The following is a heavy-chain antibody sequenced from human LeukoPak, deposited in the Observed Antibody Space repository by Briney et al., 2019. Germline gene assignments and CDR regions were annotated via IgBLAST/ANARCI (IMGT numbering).Heavy chain of an antibody. Sequence: SETLSLICAVYGGSFSGYYWSGIRQPPGKGLEWSGEINHSGSTNYNPSLKSRVTISVDTSKNQFSLKLSSVTAADTAVYYCARGVRRAYYDFWSGYYFDYWGQGTLVTVSS. CDR2: INHSGST. V-gene: IGHV4-34*01. CDR3: ARGVRRAYYDFWSGYYFDY. J-gene: IGHJ4*02. CDR1: GGSFSGYY. D-gene: IGHD3-3*01.